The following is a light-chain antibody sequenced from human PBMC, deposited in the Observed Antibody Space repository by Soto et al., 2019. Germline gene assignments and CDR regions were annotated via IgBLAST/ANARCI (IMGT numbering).Light chain of an antibody. V-gene: IGLV2-23*01. J-gene: IGLJ2*01. CDR1: SSDVGSYNL. CDR3: CSYAGSSTVV. Sequence: QSALTQPASVSGSPGQAITISSTATSSDVGSYNLVSWYQHHPGKAPKLMIYEASKRPSGVSNRFSGSKSGNTASLTISGLQAEDEGDYYCCSYAGSSTVVFGGGTKLTVL. CDR2: EAS.